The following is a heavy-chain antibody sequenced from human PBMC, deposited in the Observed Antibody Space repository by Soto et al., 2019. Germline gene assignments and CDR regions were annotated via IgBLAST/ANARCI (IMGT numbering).Heavy chain of an antibody. CDR3: ARGWQSAFDI. D-gene: IGHD6-13*01. CDR2: IYRGGAT. J-gene: IGHJ3*02. Sequence: PGGSVRLSXVASGFTVSDNYISWVRQAPGKGLEWVSVIYRGGATYYSDSVAGRFTISRDSSQNTLHLQMNTLKTEDTAIYYCARGWQSAFDIWGQGTMVTVSS. V-gene: IGHV3-53*01. CDR1: GFTVSDNY.